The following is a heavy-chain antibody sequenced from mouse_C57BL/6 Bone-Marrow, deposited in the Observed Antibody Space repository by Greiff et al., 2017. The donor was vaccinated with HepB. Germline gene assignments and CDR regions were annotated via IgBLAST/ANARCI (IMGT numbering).Heavy chain of an antibody. V-gene: IGHV5-6*01. D-gene: IGHD1-1*01. CDR3: AGQITTVVGDYYAMDY. J-gene: IGHJ4*01. CDR1: GFTFSSYG. CDR2: ISSGGSYT. Sequence: EVKLMESGGDLVKPGGSLKLSCAASGFTFSSYGMSWVRQTPDKRLEWVATISSGGSYTYYPDSVKGRFTISRDNAKNTLYLQMSSLKSEDTAMYYCAGQITTVVGDYYAMDYWGQGTSVTVSS.